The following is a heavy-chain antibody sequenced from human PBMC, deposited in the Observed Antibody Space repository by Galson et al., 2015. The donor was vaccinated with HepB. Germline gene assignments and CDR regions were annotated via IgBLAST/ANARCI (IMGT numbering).Heavy chain of an antibody. CDR1: GGTFGSYV. D-gene: IGHD3-22*01. CDR2: IIPIFGRA. J-gene: IGHJ4*02. Sequence: SVQASCKASGGTFGSYVISWMRQAPGQGLEWMGGIIPIFGRANYAQKFQGRVTVTADESTGTAYMELSGLRSVDTAVYYCARQHNYYDKSLDHWGQGTLVTVSS. CDR3: ARQHNYYDKSLDH. V-gene: IGHV1-69*13.